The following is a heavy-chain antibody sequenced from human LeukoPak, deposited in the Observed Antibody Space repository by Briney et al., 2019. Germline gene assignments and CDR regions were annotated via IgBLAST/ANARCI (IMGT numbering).Heavy chain of an antibody. CDR1: GFTFSSYS. CDR2: ISSSSSTI. J-gene: IGHJ4*02. CDR3: AIGAFGWLLLPHFDY. Sequence: GGSLRLSCAASGFTFSSYSMNWVRQAPGKGLEWVSYISSSSSTIYYADSVKGRFTISRDNAKNSLYLQMNSLRAEDTAVYYCAIGAFGWLLLPHFDYWGQGTLVTVSS. D-gene: IGHD3-9*01. V-gene: IGHV3-48*01.